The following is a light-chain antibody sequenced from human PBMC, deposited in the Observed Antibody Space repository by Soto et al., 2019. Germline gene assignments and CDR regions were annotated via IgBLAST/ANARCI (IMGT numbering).Light chain of an antibody. J-gene: IGKJ1*01. V-gene: IGKV1-5*03. CDR1: QTINDW. CDR3: HQYDRFPHT. CDR2: KAS. Sequence: DVQMTQSPSTLSASVGDRVTITCRTRQTINDWLAWYQQKPGKAPSLLIYKASTLESGVPLRFSGSGSGTEFTLTITNLQPDDFATFYCHQYDRFPHTFGQGTKVEV.